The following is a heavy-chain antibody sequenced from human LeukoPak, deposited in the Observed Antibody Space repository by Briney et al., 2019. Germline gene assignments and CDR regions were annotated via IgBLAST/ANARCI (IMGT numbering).Heavy chain of an antibody. CDR1: GFTFSDHY. V-gene: IGHV3-72*01. J-gene: IGHJ6*02. D-gene: IGHD6-19*01. CDR2: NRNEANSYTT. Sequence: GGSLRLSCATSGFTFSDHYMDWVRQAPGKGLEWVGRNRNEANSYTTEYAASVKGRFTISRDDSKNSLYLQMNSLKTEDTAVYYCARGRGEQWLTAYYYYGMDVWGQGTTVTVSS. CDR3: ARGRGEQWLTAYYYYGMDV.